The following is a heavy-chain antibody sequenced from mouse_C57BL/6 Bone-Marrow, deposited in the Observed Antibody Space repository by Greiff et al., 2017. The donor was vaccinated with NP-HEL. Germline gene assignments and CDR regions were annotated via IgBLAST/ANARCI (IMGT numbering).Heavy chain of an antibody. V-gene: IGHV14-4*01. CDR2: IDPENGDT. CDR1: GFNIKDDY. D-gene: IGHD2-3*01. CDR3: TTHDGYYEIDY. Sequence: EVQLQQSGAELVRPGASVKLSCTASGFNIKDDYMHWVKQRPEQGLEWIGWIDPENGDTEYASKFQGKATITADTSSNTAYLQLSSLTSEDTAVYYCTTHDGYYEIDYWGQGTTLTVSS. J-gene: IGHJ2*01.